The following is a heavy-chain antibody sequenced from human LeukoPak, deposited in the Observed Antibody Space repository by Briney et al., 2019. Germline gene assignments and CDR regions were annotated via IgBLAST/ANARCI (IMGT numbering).Heavy chain of an antibody. Sequence: GGSLRLSCAASGFTFSSYWMHWVRQAPGKGLVWVSRIESDGTSTTYADSVKGRFTISRDNAKNTLYLQMNSLRAEDTAVYYCAKVVVITNDTDDAFDTWGQGTMVTVSS. V-gene: IGHV3-74*03. CDR2: IESDGTST. CDR3: AKVVVITNDTDDAFDT. CDR1: GFTFSSYW. D-gene: IGHD3-22*01. J-gene: IGHJ3*02.